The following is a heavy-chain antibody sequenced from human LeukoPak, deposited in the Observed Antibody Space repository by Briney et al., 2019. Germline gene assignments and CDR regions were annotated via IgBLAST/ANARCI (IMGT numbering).Heavy chain of an antibody. V-gene: IGHV1-69*02. D-gene: IGHD2-2*01. J-gene: IGHJ3*02. CDR3: ATFLMYQLLSPVAFDI. CDR2: IIPILGIA. CDR1: GGTFSSYT. Sequence: GASVKVSCKASGGTFSSYTISWVRQAPGQGLEWMGRIIPILGIANYAQKFQGRVTITADKSTSTAYMELSSLRSEDTAVYYCATFLMYQLLSPVAFDIWGQGTMVTVSS.